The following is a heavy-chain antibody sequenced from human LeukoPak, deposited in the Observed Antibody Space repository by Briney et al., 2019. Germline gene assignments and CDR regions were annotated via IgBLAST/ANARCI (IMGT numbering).Heavy chain of an antibody. CDR2: ISSSSYI. D-gene: IGHD2-2*01. V-gene: IGHV3-21*01. J-gene: IGHJ4*02. Sequence: GGSLRLSCAASGFTFSSYSMNWVRQAPGKGLEWVSSISSSSYIYYADSVKGRFTISRDNAKNSLYLQMNRLRAEDTAVYYCARPRGCGSSRCNNFDYWGQGTLVTVSS. CDR3: ARPRGCGSSRCNNFDY. CDR1: GFTFSSYS.